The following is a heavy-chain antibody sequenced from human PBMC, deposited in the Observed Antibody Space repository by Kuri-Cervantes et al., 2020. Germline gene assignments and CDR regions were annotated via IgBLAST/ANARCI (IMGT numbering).Heavy chain of an antibody. J-gene: IGHJ4*02. CDR3: ARGIDY. D-gene: IGHD3-10*01. Sequence: ETLSLTCAVSGGSISSSNWWSWVRQAPGKGLEWVSYISSSSSTIYYADSVKGRFTISRDNAKNSLYLQMNSLRDEDTAVYYCARGIDYWGQGTLVTVSS. CDR2: ISSSSSTI. V-gene: IGHV3-48*02. CDR1: GGSISSSN.